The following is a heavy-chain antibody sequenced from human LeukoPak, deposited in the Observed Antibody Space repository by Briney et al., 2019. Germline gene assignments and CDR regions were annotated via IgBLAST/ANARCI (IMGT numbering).Heavy chain of an antibody. V-gene: IGHV1-18*01. CDR3: ARVVFGGSGYSDDAFDI. J-gene: IGHJ3*02. Sequence: ASVKVSCKASGYTFTSYGISWVRQAPGQGLEWMGWISAYNGNTNYAQKFQGRVTMTRDTSISTAYMELSRLGSDDTAVYYCARVVFGGSGYSDDAFDIWGQGTMVTVSS. D-gene: IGHD3-22*01. CDR2: ISAYNGNT. CDR1: GYTFTSYG.